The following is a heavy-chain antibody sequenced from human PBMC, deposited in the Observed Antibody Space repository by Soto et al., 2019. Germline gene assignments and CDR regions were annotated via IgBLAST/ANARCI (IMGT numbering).Heavy chain of an antibody. Sequence: SETLSLTCAVSGYSISSGYYWGWIRQPPGKGLEWIGSIYHSGSTYYNPSLKSRVTISVDTSKNQFSLKLSSVTAADTAVYYCARDRGDYGMDVWGQGXTVTVSS. D-gene: IGHD3-16*01. CDR2: IYHSGST. J-gene: IGHJ6*02. V-gene: IGHV4-38-2*02. CDR1: GYSISSGYY. CDR3: ARDRGDYGMDV.